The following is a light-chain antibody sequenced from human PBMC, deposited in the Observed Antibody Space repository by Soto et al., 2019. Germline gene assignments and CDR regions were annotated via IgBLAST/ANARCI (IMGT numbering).Light chain of an antibody. CDR2: AAS. V-gene: IGKV1-39*01. CDR3: QQIHSTAAYD. J-gene: IGKJ2*01. Sequence: DIQMTQSPSSLSASVGDSVTITCRASQNIRNYLNWYQQRPWKTPHLLVYAASNLRGEVPSRLSGSGSGTVFTLTINSLQPEDLASSDCQQIHSTAAYDFSQGTRVDSK. CDR1: QNIRNY.